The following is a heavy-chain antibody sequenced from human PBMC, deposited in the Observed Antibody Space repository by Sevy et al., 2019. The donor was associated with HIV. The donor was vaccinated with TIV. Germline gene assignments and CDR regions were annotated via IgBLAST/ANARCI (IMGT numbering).Heavy chain of an antibody. D-gene: IGHD2-15*01. J-gene: IGHJ4*02. CDR1: GYTFTGYY. CDR2: INPNSGGT. Sequence: ASMKVSCKASGYTFTGYYMHWVRQAPGQGLEWMGRINPNSGGTNYAQKFQGRVTMTRDTSISTAYMELSRLRSDDTAVYYCARDLYCSGGSCYSGYQNYWGQGTLVTVSS. V-gene: IGHV1-2*06. CDR3: ARDLYCSGGSCYSGYQNY.